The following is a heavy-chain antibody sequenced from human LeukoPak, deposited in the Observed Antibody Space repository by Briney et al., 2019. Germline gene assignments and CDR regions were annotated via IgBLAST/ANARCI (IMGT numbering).Heavy chain of an antibody. V-gene: IGHV4-59*01. Sequence: SETLSLTCTVSGGSISRYYWSWLRQPPGGGREWIGYKDYSGSTNYNRSLKSRVTISVDTSKIQFSLKLSSVTAADTAVYYCARGGSYLGHCDYWGQGTLVTVSS. CDR1: GGSISRYY. CDR3: ARGGSYLGHCDY. D-gene: IGHD1-26*01. CDR2: KDYSGST. J-gene: IGHJ4*02.